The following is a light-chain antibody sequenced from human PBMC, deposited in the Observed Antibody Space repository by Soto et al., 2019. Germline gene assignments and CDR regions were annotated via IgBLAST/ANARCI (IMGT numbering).Light chain of an antibody. Sequence: QSALAQPASVSGSPGQSITISCTGTSSDVGGYNYVSWYQQHPGKAPKLMIYEVGNRPSGVSNRFSGSKSGNTASLTISGLQAEDEADYYCSSYTSSSTLVFGTGTKATVL. CDR3: SSYTSSSTLV. J-gene: IGLJ1*01. V-gene: IGLV2-14*01. CDR2: EVG. CDR1: SSDVGGYNY.